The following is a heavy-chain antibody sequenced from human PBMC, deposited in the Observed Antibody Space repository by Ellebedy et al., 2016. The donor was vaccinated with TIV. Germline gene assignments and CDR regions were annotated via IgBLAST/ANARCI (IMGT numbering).Heavy chain of an antibody. D-gene: IGHD6-13*01. CDR1: GYTFTRDG. Sequence: ASVKVSCKASGYTFTRDGINWVRQAPGQGLEWMGWISAYNGNTNYAQKFQGRVTMTTDTSTSKAYMDLRSLRSDDTAVYFCARDRTTAAAGHFYYYMDVWGKGTTVTVSS. V-gene: IGHV1-18*01. CDR3: ARDRTTAAAGHFYYYMDV. J-gene: IGHJ6*03. CDR2: ISAYNGNT.